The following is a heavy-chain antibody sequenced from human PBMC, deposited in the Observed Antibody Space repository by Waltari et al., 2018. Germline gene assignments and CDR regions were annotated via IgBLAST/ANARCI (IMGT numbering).Heavy chain of an antibody. CDR1: GGSISSYY. J-gene: IGHJ4*02. CDR3: ATTGAVPAAI. Sequence: VQLQESGPGLVKPSETLSLTCTVSGGSISSYYWSWIRQPPGKGLEWVSAISGSGGSTYYADSVKGRFTISRDNSKNTLYLQMNSLRAEDTAVYYCATTGAVPAAIWGQGTLVTVSS. D-gene: IGHD2-2*01. CDR2: ISGSGGST. V-gene: IGHV3-23*01.